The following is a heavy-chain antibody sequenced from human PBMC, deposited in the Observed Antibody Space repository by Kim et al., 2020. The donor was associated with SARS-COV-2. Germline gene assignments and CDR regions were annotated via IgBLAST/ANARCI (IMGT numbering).Heavy chain of an antibody. CDR3: ASFYDSSGYYY. V-gene: IGHV4-34*01. CDR2: T. Sequence: TTNTPPLKSRVTIAVDTSKNQFSLKLSSVTAADTAVYYCASFYDSSGYYYWGQGTLVTVSS. D-gene: IGHD3-22*01. J-gene: IGHJ4*02.